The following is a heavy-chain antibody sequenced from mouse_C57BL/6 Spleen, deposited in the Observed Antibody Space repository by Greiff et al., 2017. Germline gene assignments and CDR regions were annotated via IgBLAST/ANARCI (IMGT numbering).Heavy chain of an antibody. CDR1: GYTFTDYY. CDR3: ANDYGSSYYFDY. Sequence: EVQLQQSGPELVKPGASVKISCKASGYTFTDYYMNWVKQSHGKSLEWIGDINPNNGGTSYNQKFKGKATLTVDKSSSTAYMELRSLTSEDSAVYYCANDYGSSYYFDYWGQGTTLTVSS. J-gene: IGHJ2*01. D-gene: IGHD1-1*01. CDR2: INPNNGGT. V-gene: IGHV1-26*01.